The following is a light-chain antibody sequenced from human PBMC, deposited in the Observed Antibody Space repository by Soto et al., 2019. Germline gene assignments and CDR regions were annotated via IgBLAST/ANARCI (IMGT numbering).Light chain of an antibody. J-gene: IGKJ5*01. V-gene: IGKV3-11*01. CDR2: DAS. CDR3: QQRSNWPIT. CDR1: QSVSSY. Sequence: EIVLTQSPATLSLSPWDRATLSCRASQSVSSYLAWYQHKPGQAPRLLIYDASSRPTDIPARFSGSGSGTDFTLTISSLEPEDFALYYCQQRSNWPITFGQGTRLEIK.